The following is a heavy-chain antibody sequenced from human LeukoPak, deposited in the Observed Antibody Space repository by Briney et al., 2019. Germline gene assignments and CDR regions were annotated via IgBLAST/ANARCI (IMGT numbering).Heavy chain of an antibody. J-gene: IGHJ4*02. CDR3: AKDIHFLTGYDY. CDR1: GFXFSSYA. CDR2: ISGSGGDT. D-gene: IGHD3/OR15-3a*01. Sequence: GGSLRLSCAASGFXFSSYAMSWVRQAPGKGLEWAAAISGSGGDTDYADSVKGRFTISRDNSKNTLYLQMNSLRAEDTAVYYCAKDIHFLTGYDYWGQGTLVIVSS. V-gene: IGHV3-23*01.